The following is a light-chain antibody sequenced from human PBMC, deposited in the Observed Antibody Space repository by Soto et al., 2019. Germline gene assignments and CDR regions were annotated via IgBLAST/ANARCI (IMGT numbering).Light chain of an antibody. V-gene: IGKV4-1*01. CDR1: QSLLYSSNNRNY. CDR3: QYYFRSPYT. J-gene: IGKJ2*01. Sequence: DMVLTQSPDSLSVSLGERATITYKSSQSLLYSSNNRNYLAWYRQRPRQPPELLIYWATTRNSGVPDRISGSGSGTNFTLTISRLQTEDVAVYYCQYYFRSPYTFGQGTKLEIK. CDR2: WAT.